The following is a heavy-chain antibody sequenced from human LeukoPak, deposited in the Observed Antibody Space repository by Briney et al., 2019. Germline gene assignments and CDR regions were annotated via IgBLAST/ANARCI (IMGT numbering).Heavy chain of an antibody. CDR3: ARDFKKWESPGWGYYYYGMDV. J-gene: IGHJ6*02. CDR1: GFTFSSYS. V-gene: IGHV3-21*04. D-gene: IGHD1-26*01. Sequence: GSLRLSCAASGFTFSSYSMNWVRQAPGKGLEWVSSISSSSSYIYYADSVKGRFTISRDNAKNSLYLQMNSLRAEDTALYYCARDFKKWESPGWGYYYYGMDVWGQGTTVTVSS. CDR2: ISSSSSYI.